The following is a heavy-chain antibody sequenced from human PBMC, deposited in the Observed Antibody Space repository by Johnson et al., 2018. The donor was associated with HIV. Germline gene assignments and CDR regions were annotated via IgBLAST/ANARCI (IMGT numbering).Heavy chain of an antibody. D-gene: IGHD3-22*01. J-gene: IGHJ3*02. V-gene: IGHV3-20*04. CDR2: INWNGGST. CDR3: ARDPDYYDSNSSNEGDAFDI. CDR1: GFTFHDYG. Sequence: VQLVESGGGVVRPGGSLRLSCAASGFTFHDYGMSWVRQAPGKGLEWVSGINWNGGSTSYADSVKGRFTISRDNAKNSLYLQMNSLRAEDTALYYRARDPDYYDSNSSNEGDAFDIWGQGTMVTVTS.